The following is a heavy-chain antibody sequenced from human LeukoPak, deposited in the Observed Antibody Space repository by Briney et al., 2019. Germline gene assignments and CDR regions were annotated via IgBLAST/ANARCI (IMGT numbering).Heavy chain of an antibody. CDR3: ARRESGSHYYFDY. J-gene: IGHJ4*02. D-gene: IGHD1-26*01. V-gene: IGHV3-21*01. CDR2: ISSSSSYI. CDR1: GFTFSSYS. Sequence: GGSLRLSCAASGFTFSSYSMNWVRQAPGKGLEWVSSISSSSSYIYYADSVKGRFTISRDNAKNSLYLQMNSLRAEDTAVYLCARRESGSHYYFDYWGQGTLVTVSS.